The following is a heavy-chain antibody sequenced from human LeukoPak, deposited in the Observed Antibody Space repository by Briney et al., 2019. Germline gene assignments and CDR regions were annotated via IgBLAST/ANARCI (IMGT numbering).Heavy chain of an antibody. V-gene: IGHV1-69*05. D-gene: IGHD2-2*01. J-gene: IGHJ6*03. CDR2: IIPIFGTA. CDR3: ARAHIVVVPAAMQGGSYYYYYYMDV. Sequence: ASVKVSFTASVGTFSSYAISWVRQAPGQGLEWMGGIIPIFGTANYAQKFQGRVTITTDESTSTAYMELSSLRSEDTAVYYCARAHIVVVPAAMQGGSYYYYYYMDVWGKGTTVTVSS. CDR1: VGTFSSYA.